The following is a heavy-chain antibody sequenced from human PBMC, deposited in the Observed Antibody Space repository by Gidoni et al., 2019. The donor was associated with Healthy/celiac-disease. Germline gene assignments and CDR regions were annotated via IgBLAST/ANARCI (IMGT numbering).Heavy chain of an antibody. CDR1: GCSISSSCDY. CDR2: FYYRGST. V-gene: IGHV4-39*01. CDR3: ARPRGYYGSGSYYDY. J-gene: IGHJ4*02. Sequence: QPQLQESGPGLVKPSETLSLTCTVSGCSISSSCDYWGWIRQPPGKGVEWIGSFYYRGSTYYNPSLKSRVTISVDASKNQFSLKLSSVTAADTAVYYCARPRGYYGSGSYYDYWGQGTLVTVSS. D-gene: IGHD3-10*01.